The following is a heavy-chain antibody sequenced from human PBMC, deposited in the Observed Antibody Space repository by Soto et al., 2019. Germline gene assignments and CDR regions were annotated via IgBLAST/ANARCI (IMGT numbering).Heavy chain of an antibody. CDR3: ARLVRPPRSFYYYYYGMDV. Sequence: SVKVSCKASGGTFSSYAISWVRQAPGQGLEWMGGIIPIFGTANYAQKFQGRVTITADKSTSTAYMELSSLRSEDTAVYYCARLVRPPRSFYYYYYGMDVWGQGTQVTVSS. V-gene: IGHV1-69*06. J-gene: IGHJ6*02. CDR2: IIPIFGTA. D-gene: IGHD6-6*01. CDR1: GGTFSSYA.